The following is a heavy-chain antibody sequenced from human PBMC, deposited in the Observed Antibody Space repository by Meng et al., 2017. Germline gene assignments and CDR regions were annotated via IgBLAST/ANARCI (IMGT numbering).Heavy chain of an antibody. V-gene: IGHV3-15*01. J-gene: IGHJ4*02. CDR1: GFTFSNSW. CDR3: TTSIVATIGGDY. Sequence: GESLKISCAASGFTFSNSWMSWVRQAPGKGLEWVGRIKRKTDGGTTDYAVPVKGRFTISRDDSKNTLYLQMNSLKTEDTAVYYCTTSIVATIGGDYWGQGTLVTVSS. CDR2: IKRKTDGGTT. D-gene: IGHD5-12*01.